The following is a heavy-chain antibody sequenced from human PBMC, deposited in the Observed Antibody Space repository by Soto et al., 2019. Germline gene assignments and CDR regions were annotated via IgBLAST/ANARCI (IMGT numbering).Heavy chain of an antibody. D-gene: IGHD1-26*01. Sequence: QITLKESGPTLVRPTQTLTLTCTFSGFSLSTSGVGVGWIRQPPGKALEWLALIYWDDDKCYSPSLKSRLTTXKXTXXNQVVLTMTNMDAVETATYYCARSSYSGSYSGLDYWGQGTLVTVSS. J-gene: IGHJ4*02. CDR3: ARSSYSGSYSGLDY. V-gene: IGHV2-5*02. CDR1: GFSLSTSGVG. CDR2: IYWDDDK.